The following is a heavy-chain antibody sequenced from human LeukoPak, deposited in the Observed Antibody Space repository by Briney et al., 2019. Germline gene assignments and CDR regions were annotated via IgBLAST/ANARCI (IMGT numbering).Heavy chain of an antibody. CDR3: AKDMARHYYYDSSGYYYWYYYGMDV. J-gene: IGHJ6*02. CDR2: ISWNSGSI. CDR1: GFTFDDYA. D-gene: IGHD3-22*01. V-gene: IGHV3-9*01. Sequence: PGGSLRLSCAASGFTFDDYAMHWVRQAPGKGLEWVSGISWNSGSIVYADSVKGRFTISRDNAKNSLYLQMNSLRAEDTALYYCAKDMARHYYYDSSGYYYWYYYGMDVWGQGTTVTVSS.